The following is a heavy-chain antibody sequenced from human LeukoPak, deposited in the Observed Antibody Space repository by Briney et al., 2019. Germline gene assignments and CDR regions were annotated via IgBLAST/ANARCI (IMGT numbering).Heavy chain of an antibody. J-gene: IGHJ3*02. V-gene: IGHV5-51*01. D-gene: IGHD5-18*01. CDR2: IYPGDSDT. Sequence: GESLKISCTGSGNSFTSYWIGWVRQLPGKDLEWMGIIYPGDSDTRNSPSFQGQVTISADTSISTDYLQWSSLKASDTSMYYCARRLRAMAMDYALDIWGQGTMVTVSS. CDR1: GNSFTSYW. CDR3: ARRLRAMAMDYALDI.